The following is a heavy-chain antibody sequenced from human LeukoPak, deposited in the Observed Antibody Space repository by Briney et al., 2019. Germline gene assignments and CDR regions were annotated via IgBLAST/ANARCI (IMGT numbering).Heavy chain of an antibody. CDR3: VKEMGSSWYFFDF. CDR1: GFTFSRYA. CDR2: INVSGGST. V-gene: IGHV3-23*01. Sequence: PGGSLRLSCAASGFTFSRYAMSWVRQAPGKGLEWVSGINVSGGSTNCADSVKGRFTISRDNSKSTLFLQMNSLRAEDTAVYYCVKEMGSSWYFFDFWGQGTLVTVSS. J-gene: IGHJ4*02. D-gene: IGHD6-13*01.